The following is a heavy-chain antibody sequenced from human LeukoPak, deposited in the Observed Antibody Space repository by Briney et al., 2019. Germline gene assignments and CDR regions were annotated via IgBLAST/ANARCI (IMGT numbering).Heavy chain of an antibody. V-gene: IGHV1-2*06. CDR3: ARVPVGTYYDSSGFHIDY. Sequence: GASVTVSFTASGYTFTGYYIHWVRQAPGQGLEWMGRINPLSGGTNYAQKFQGRVTMTRDTSISTAYMELSRLRPDDTATYYCARVPVGTYYDSSGFHIDYWGQGTLVTVSS. CDR2: INPLSGGT. D-gene: IGHD3-22*01. CDR1: GYTFTGYY. J-gene: IGHJ4*02.